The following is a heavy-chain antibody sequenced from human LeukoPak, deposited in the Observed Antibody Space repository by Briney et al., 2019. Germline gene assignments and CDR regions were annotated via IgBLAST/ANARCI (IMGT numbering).Heavy chain of an antibody. CDR3: ARPMGGFDY. Sequence: GGSLRLSCAASGFTFSSYAMHWVRQAPGEGLEWVTLISYDGSNKYYADSVKGRFTISRDNSKNTLYLQMNSLRAEDTAVYYCARPMGGFDYWGQGTLVTVSS. V-gene: IGHV3-30-3*01. J-gene: IGHJ4*02. CDR2: ISYDGSNK. CDR1: GFTFSSYA. D-gene: IGHD2-15*01.